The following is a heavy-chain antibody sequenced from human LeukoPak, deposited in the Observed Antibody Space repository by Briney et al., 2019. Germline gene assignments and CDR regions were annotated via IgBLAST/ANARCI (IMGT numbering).Heavy chain of an antibody. J-gene: IGHJ4*02. CDR3: ARDRRGSFVWGHRFDY. Sequence: GGSLRLSCAASTFTFSTYWMTWVRQAPGKGPEFVANINQDGSVKNYVDSVKGRFTNSRDNAKNSLYLQMNSLRADDTAVYYCARDRRGSFVWGHRFDYWGQGTLVTVSS. CDR2: INQDGSVK. CDR1: TFTFSTYW. V-gene: IGHV3-7*01. D-gene: IGHD3-16*01.